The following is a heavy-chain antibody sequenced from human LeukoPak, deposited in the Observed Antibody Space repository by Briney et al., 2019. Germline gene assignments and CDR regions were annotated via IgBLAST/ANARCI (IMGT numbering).Heavy chain of an antibody. Sequence: GGSLRLSCAASGFTFSSYSMNWVRQAPGKGLEWVSSISSSGSYMYYADSVKGRFTISRDNAKNSLYLQMNSLRAENTAVYYCARDYGRSRDYGMDVWGPGTTVTVSS. D-gene: IGHD3-10*01. CDR1: GFTFSSYS. V-gene: IGHV3-21*01. CDR2: ISSSGSYM. J-gene: IGHJ6*02. CDR3: ARDYGRSRDYGMDV.